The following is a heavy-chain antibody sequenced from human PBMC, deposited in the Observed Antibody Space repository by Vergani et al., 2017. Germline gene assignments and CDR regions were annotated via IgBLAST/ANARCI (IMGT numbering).Heavy chain of an antibody. J-gene: IGHJ6*02. V-gene: IGHV3-30*02. CDR2: LLYDGSNE. CDR3: ANSYCSSLSCYAFYGMEV. D-gene: IGHD2-2*01. CDR1: GFSFSTYG. Sequence: QVQLVESGGGVVQPGGYLRLSCAASGFSFSTYGLHLVRPAPGRGLEWVSFLLYDGSNEYYGDAVKGRFIISRDNSKNMLSLEMHSLRPEDTAVYYCANSYCSSLSCYAFYGMEVWGQGTTVTVSS.